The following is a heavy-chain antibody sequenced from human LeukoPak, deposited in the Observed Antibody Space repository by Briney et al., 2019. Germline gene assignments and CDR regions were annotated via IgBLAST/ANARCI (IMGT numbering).Heavy chain of an antibody. V-gene: IGHV4-59*01. CDR1: GGSISSYY. D-gene: IGHD6-13*01. Sequence: SETLSLTCTVSGGSISSYYWSWIRQPPGKGLEWIGYIYYSGSTNHNPSLKSRVTISVDTSKNQFSLKLSSVTAADTAVYYCAREMESSSWSYYFDYWGQGTLVTVSS. J-gene: IGHJ4*02. CDR3: AREMESSSWSYYFDY. CDR2: IYYSGST.